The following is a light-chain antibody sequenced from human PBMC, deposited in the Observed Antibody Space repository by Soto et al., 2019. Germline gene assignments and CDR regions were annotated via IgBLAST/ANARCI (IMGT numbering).Light chain of an antibody. CDR3: QQYGSSPTWT. J-gene: IGKJ1*01. CDR1: QSVSSSY. V-gene: IGKV3-20*01. Sequence: EIVLTQSPGTLSLSPGDRATLSCRASQSVSSSYLARYQQKPGQAPRLLIYGASTRATGIPDRFSGSGSGTDFTLTISGLEPEDSAVYYCQQYGSSPTWTFGQGTKVDIK. CDR2: GAS.